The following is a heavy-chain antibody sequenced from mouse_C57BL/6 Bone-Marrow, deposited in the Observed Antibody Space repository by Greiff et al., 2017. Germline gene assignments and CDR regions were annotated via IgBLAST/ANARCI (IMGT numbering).Heavy chain of an antibody. CDR2: IDPSDSYT. D-gene: IGHD2-3*01. CDR1: GYTFTSYW. J-gene: IGHJ2*01. CDR3: ARDGYCYCDD. Sequence: VQLQQPGAELVKPGASVKLSCKASGYTFTSYWMQWVKQRPGKGLEWIGEIDPSDSYTNYNGKFKGKATLPVDTSSSTAYMQLSSLTSEDSAVYYCARDGYCYCDDWGQGTTLTVSS. V-gene: IGHV1-50*01.